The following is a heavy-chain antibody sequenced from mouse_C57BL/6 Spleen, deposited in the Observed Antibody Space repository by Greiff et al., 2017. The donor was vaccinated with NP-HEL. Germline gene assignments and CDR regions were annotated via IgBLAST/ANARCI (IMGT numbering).Heavy chain of an antibody. J-gene: IGHJ3*01. Sequence: QVHVKQPGAELVMPGASVKLSCKASGYTFTSYWMHWVKQRPGQGLEWIGEIDPSDSYTNYNQKFKGKSTLTVDKSSSTAYMQLSSLTSEDSAVYYCARRDDYDGGFAYWGQGTLVTVSA. CDR3: ARRDDYDGGFAY. V-gene: IGHV1-69*01. CDR2: IDPSDSYT. D-gene: IGHD2-4*01. CDR1: GYTFTSYW.